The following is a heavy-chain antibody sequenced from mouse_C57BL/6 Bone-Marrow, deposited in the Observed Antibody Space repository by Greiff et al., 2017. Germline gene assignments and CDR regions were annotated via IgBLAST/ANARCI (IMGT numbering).Heavy chain of an antibody. CDR2: IHPNSGRT. Sequence: VQLQQPGAELVKPGASVTLSCKASGYTFTSYWMHWVTPRPGPGLEWIGLIHPNSGRTNYNEKFKRKATLTVDKSSSPAYMQLSSLTSEDSAVYYCARWSYYWGQGTTLTVSS. CDR1: GYTFTSYW. V-gene: IGHV1-64*01. CDR3: ARWSYY. J-gene: IGHJ2*01.